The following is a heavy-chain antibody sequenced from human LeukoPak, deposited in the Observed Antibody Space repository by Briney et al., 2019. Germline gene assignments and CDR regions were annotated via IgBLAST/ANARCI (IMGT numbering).Heavy chain of an antibody. CDR2: IYYSGST. CDR1: GGSISSGGYY. V-gene: IGHV4-39*07. D-gene: IGHD3-10*01. J-gene: IGHJ5*02. Sequence: PSETLSLTCTVSGGSISSGGYYWGWIRQPPGKGLEWIGSIYYSGSTYDNPSLKSRVTISVDTSKNQFSLKLSSVTAADTAVYYCARERWYYGSGSYYYDPWGQGTLVTVSS. CDR3: ARERWYYGSGSYYYDP.